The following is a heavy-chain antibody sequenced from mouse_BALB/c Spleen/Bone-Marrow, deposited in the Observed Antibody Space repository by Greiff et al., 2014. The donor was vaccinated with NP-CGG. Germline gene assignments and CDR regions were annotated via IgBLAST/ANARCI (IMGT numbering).Heavy chain of an antibody. CDR1: GYAFSSYW. D-gene: IGHD4-1*01. Sequence: VKLQESGAELVRPGSSAKISCKASGYAFSSYWMNWVKQRPGQGLEWIGQIYPGDGDTNYNGKFKGKATLTADKSPSTAYMQLSSLTSEDSAVYFCARVRNWADYWGQGTTLTVSS. V-gene: IGHV1-80*01. J-gene: IGHJ2*01. CDR2: IYPGDGDT. CDR3: ARVRNWADY.